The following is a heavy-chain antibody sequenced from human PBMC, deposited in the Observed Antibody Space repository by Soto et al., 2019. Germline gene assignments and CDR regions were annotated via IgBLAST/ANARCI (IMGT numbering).Heavy chain of an antibody. D-gene: IGHD2-2*01. CDR2: IYYSGST. CDR1: GGSISRGGYY. J-gene: IGHJ5*02. CDR3: ARVLPAAIGGWFDP. V-gene: IGHV4-31*03. Sequence: TLSLTCTVSGGSISRGGYYWSWIRQHPGKGLEWIGYIYYSGSTYYNPSLKSRVTISVDPSKNQFSLKLSSVTAADTAVYYCARVLPAAIGGWFDPWGQGTLVTVSS.